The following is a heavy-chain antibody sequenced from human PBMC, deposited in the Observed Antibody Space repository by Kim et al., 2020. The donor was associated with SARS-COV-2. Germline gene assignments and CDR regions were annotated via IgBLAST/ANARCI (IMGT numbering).Heavy chain of an antibody. J-gene: IGHJ4*02. CDR3: ARDLYLFQQGWPYYFDY. D-gene: IGHD6-19*01. Sequence: LKSRVTISVDTSKNQFSLKLSSVTAADTAVYYCARDLYLFQQGWPYYFDYWGQGTLVTVSS. V-gene: IGHV4-39*07.